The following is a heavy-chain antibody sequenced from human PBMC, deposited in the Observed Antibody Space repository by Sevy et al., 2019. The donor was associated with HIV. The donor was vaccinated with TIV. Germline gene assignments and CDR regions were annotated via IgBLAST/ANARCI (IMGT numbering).Heavy chain of an antibody. Sequence: GGSLRLSCAASGFTFSTYWMSWVRQAPGKGLEWVANIKQDGSDKNYMDSVKGRFTNSRDNAKNSLYRQMSSLRAEDTAVYYCATLSSPMPNSGWYDFFDHWGQGTLVTVSS. D-gene: IGHD6-19*01. CDR3: ATLSSPMPNSGWYDFFDH. CDR1: GFTFSTYW. CDR2: IKQDGSDK. V-gene: IGHV3-7*01. J-gene: IGHJ4*02.